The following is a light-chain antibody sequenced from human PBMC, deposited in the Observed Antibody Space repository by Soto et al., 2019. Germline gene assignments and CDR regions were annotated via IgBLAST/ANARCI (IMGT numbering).Light chain of an antibody. CDR3: QQYGSSPSRT. CDR1: QSVSSSF. Sequence: EIVLAQSPCTLSLSPGERATLSCRASQSVSSSFLAWYQQKPGQAPRLLIYGASSRATGIPDRFSGSGSGTDFTLTISRLEPEDFAVYYCQQYGSSPSRTFGQGTKVDIK. V-gene: IGKV3-20*01. CDR2: GAS. J-gene: IGKJ1*01.